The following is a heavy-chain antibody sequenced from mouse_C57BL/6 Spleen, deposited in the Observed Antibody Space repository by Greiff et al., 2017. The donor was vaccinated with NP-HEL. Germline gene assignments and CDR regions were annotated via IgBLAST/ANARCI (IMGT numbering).Heavy chain of an antibody. Sequence: DVMLVESGGGLVQPGGSLSLSCAASGFTFTDYYMSWVRQPPGKALEWLGFIRNKANGYTTEYSASVKGRFTISRDNSQSILYLQMNALRAEDSATYYCARSKGGSKDYWGQGTTLTVSS. J-gene: IGHJ2*01. V-gene: IGHV7-3*01. CDR2: IRNKANGYTT. D-gene: IGHD1-1*01. CDR3: ARSKGGSKDY. CDR1: GFTFTDYY.